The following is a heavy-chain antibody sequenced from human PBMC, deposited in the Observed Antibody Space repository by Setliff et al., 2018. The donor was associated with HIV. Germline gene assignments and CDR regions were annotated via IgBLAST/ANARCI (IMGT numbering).Heavy chain of an antibody. CDR1: GYTFTSYA. V-gene: IGHV1-3*01. D-gene: IGHD3-3*01. CDR2: INGGNGNT. Sequence: ASVKVSCKASGYTFTSYAMHWVRQAPGQRLEWMGWINGGNGNTKYSQKFQGRVTITRETSATTAYMELSSLRSEDTAVYYCAREQLGFGPPRGMDVWGKGTTVTVAS. CDR3: AREQLGFGPPRGMDV. J-gene: IGHJ6*04.